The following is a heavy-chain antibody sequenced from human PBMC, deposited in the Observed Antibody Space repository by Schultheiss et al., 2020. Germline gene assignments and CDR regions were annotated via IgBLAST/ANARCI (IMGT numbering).Heavy chain of an antibody. CDR1: GGSFSGYY. CDR3: ARQGGCSGGSCYSGYAFDI. J-gene: IGHJ3*02. V-gene: IGHV4-34*01. Sequence: SQTLSLTCAVYGGSFSGYYWSWIRQPPGKGLEWIGEINHSGSTNYNPSLKSRVTISVDTSKNQFSLKLSSVTAADTAVYYCARQGGCSGGSCYSGYAFDIWGQGTMVTVSS. D-gene: IGHD2-15*01. CDR2: INHSGST.